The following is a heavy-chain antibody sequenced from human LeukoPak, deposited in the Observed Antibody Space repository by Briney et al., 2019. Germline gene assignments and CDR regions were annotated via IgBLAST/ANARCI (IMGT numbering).Heavy chain of an antibody. CDR1: GFTFSSYA. J-gene: IGHJ4*02. CDR3: ARDPDSSGYPYFDY. V-gene: IGHV3-30-3*01. D-gene: IGHD3-22*01. CDR2: ISYGGSNK. Sequence: GGSLRLSCAASGFTFSSYAMHWVRQAPGKGLEWVAVISYGGSNKYYADSVKGRFTISRDNSKNTLYLQMNSLRAEDTAVYYCARDPDSSGYPYFDYWGQGTLVTVSS.